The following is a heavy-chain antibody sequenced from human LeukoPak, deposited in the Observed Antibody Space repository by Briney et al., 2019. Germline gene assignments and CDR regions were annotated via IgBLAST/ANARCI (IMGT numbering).Heavy chain of an antibody. CDR2: IKQDESEK. Sequence: GGSLRLSCAASGFTFSSYWVSWVRQAPGKGLEWVANIKQDESEKYYVDSVKGRFTISRDNAKNSLFLQMNSLRAEDTAVYYCARAGSFSSSYGISWDYWGQGALVAVSS. CDR1: GFTFSSYW. D-gene: IGHD2-15*01. V-gene: IGHV3-7*01. J-gene: IGHJ4*02. CDR3: ARAGSFSSSYGISWDY.